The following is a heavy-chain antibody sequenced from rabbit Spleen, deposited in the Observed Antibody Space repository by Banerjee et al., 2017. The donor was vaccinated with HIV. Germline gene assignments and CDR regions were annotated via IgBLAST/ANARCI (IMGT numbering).Heavy chain of an antibody. CDR2: IYAGSSSDT. CDR3: ARAGTVGSPTGYATYNL. V-gene: IGHV1S40*01. D-gene: IGHD6-1*01. CDR1: GFSFISGYD. J-gene: IGHJ4*01. Sequence: QSLEESGGDLVKPGTSLTLTCTASGFSFISGYDMCWVRQAPGKGPEWIACIYAGSSSDTYHASWAKGRFTISKTSSTTVTLQMTSLTAADTATYFCARAGTVGSPTGYATYNLWGQGTLVTVS.